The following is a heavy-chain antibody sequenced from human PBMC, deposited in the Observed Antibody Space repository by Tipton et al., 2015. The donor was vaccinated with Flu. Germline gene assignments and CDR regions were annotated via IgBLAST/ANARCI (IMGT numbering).Heavy chain of an antibody. Sequence: TLSLTCTVSGHSISSGYYWGWIRQPPGKGLEWIGSIYHSGSTYYNPSLKSRVTISVDTSKNQFSLKLSSVTAADTAVYYCARGPEQWLVNPHYFDYWGQGTLVTVSS. J-gene: IGHJ4*02. CDR2: IYHSGST. V-gene: IGHV4-38-2*02. CDR3: ARGPEQWLVNPHYFDY. CDR1: GHSISSGYY. D-gene: IGHD6-19*01.